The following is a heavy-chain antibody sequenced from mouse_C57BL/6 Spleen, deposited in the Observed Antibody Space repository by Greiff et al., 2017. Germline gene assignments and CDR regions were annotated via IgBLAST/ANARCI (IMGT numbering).Heavy chain of an antibody. CDR3: ARLITTVVEGGYYFDY. CDR2: ISSGGSYT. J-gene: IGHJ2*01. V-gene: IGHV5-6*02. Sequence: EVKLVESGGDLVKPGGSLKLSCAASGFTFSSYGMSWVRQTPDKRLEWVATISSGGSYTYSPDSVTGRFTISRDNAKNTLYLQMSSLKSEDTAMYYCARLITTVVEGGYYFDYWGQGTTLTVSS. D-gene: IGHD1-1*01. CDR1: GFTFSSYG.